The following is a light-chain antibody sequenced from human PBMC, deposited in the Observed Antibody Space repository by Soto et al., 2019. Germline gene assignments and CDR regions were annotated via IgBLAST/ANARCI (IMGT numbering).Light chain of an antibody. CDR3: ATWDDSLGGPV. CDR1: SSNIGRNY. V-gene: IGLV1-47*01. CDR2: RDN. Sequence: QSVLTQTPSVSGTPGQRVNISCSGSSSNIGRNYVYWYHQFPGTAPKLLIYRDNERPSGVPDRFSGSKSCTSASLAISGLRSGDEADYHCATWDDSLGGPVFGGGTQLTVL. J-gene: IGLJ2*01.